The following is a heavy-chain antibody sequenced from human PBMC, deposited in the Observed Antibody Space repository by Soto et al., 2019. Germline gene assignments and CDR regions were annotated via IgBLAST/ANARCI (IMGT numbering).Heavy chain of an antibody. V-gene: IGHV3-15*01. D-gene: IGHD2-15*01. CDR3: TTGTTVVKYYFDF. CDR2: IKSWSDGGTT. Sequence: EGQLVESGGGLVEPGETLRLSCAASGFTFKNAWMSWVRQAPGKGLEWVGRIKSWSDGGTTDYGAPVKGRFSISRDDAKNTLSLQMNSLRTEDTAVYYCTTGTTVVKYYFDFWGQGTLVTVSS. J-gene: IGHJ4*02. CDR1: GFTFKNAW.